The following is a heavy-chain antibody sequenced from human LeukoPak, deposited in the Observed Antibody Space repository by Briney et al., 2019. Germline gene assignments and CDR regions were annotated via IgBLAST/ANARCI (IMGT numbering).Heavy chain of an antibody. Sequence: PSETLSLTCTVSALSISSSYWSWIRQPAGKGLEWIWRIYTSGSTNYNPSLKSRVTMSVDTSKNQFSLKLSSVTAADTAVYYCARDQYCSSTSCFPLRYYYYYMDVWGKGTTGTGSS. V-gene: IGHV4-4*07. CDR3: ARDQYCSSTSCFPLRYYYYYMDV. D-gene: IGHD2-2*01. J-gene: IGHJ6*03. CDR2: IYTSGST. CDR1: ALSISSSY.